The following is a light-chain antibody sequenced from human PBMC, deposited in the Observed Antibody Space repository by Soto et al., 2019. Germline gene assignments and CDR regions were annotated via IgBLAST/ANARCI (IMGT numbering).Light chain of an antibody. CDR3: QQLKTYPYT. V-gene: IGKV1-9*01. Sequence: IQLTQSPSSLSASVGDRVTVTCRASQDINKFVAWFQQKPGKAPNLLIFSASTLQSAVPSRFSGGGSGTDFTLTIDSLQPEDFATYYCQQLKTYPYTFGQGTKLEIK. CDR1: QDINKF. J-gene: IGKJ2*01. CDR2: SAS.